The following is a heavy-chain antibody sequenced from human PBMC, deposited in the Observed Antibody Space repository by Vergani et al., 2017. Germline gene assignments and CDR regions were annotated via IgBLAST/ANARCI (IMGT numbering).Heavy chain of an antibody. J-gene: IGHJ4*02. V-gene: IGHV1-69*04. CDR2: IIPILGIA. CDR3: ARDLYSGYAY. D-gene: IGHD5-12*01. CDR1: GGTFSSYA. Sequence: QVQLVQSGAEVKKPGSSVKVSCKASGGTFSSYAISWVRQAPGQGLEWMGRIIPILGIANYAQKFQGRVTITADKSTSTAYMELSSLRSDDTAVYYCARDLYSGYAYWGQGTLVTVSS.